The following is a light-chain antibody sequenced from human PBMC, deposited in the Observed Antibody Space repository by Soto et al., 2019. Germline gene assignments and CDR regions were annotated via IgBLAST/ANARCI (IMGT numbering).Light chain of an antibody. CDR2: DAS. CDR3: RQCNNWPQWT. CDR1: QSVGTC. Sequence: IVLSQSPATVSLSQGERATLSCRASQSVGTCYAAYQQKPGQAPRLLIYDASNRATGIPPRFIGSGSGTDFTLTIISLEPEDYAVYYCRQCNNWPQWTFGQGTKVDIK. J-gene: IGKJ1*01. V-gene: IGKV3-11*01.